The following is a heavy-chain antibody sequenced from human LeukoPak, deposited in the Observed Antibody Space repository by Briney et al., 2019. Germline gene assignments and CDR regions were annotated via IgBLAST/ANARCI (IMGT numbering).Heavy chain of an antibody. J-gene: IGHJ4*02. CDR1: GFTFSKAW. V-gene: IGHV3-15*07. CDR2: IKSKTDGGTT. D-gene: IGHD5-12*01. Sequence: PGRSLRLSCAASGFTFSKAWMYWVRQAPGKGLEWVGRIKSKTDGGTTDYAAPAKGRFTISRDDSKNTLFLQMNSLKTEDTATYYCTTPKYSGYDFYFWGQGTLVTVSS. CDR3: TTPKYSGYDFYF.